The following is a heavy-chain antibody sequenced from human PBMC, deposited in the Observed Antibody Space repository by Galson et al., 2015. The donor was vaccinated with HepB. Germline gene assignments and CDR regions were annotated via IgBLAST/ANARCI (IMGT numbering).Heavy chain of an antibody. J-gene: IGHJ4*02. CDR1: GYTFTSHH. CDR2: INPASAKT. Sequence: SVKVSCKASGYTFTSHHVHWLRQAPRQGLEWMGIINPASAKTSYSQRFQGRFTVARDTSTSTVYMELTSLTSEDTAIYYCARGPYYDYVWGTYQDYWGQGALVTVSS. CDR3: ARGPYYDYVWGTYQDY. D-gene: IGHD3-16*02. V-gene: IGHV1-46*01.